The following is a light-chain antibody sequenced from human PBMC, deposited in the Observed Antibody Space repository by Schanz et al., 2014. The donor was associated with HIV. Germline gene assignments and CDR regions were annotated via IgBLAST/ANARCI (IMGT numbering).Light chain of an antibody. Sequence: EIVMTQSPATLSVSPGERATLSCRASQNVTSNLAWYQQKPGQAPRLLIYGASSRATGIPDRFSGSGSGTDFTLTISSLQSEDFAVYYCQQRINWPRTFGQGTKVEIK. J-gene: IGKJ1*01. V-gene: IGKV3D-15*01. CDR3: QQRINWPRT. CDR1: QNVTSN. CDR2: GAS.